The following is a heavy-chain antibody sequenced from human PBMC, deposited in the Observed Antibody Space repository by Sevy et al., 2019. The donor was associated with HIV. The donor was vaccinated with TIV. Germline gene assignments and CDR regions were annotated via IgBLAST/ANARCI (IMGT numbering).Heavy chain of an antibody. V-gene: IGHV3-23*01. J-gene: IGHJ4*02. CDR1: GFTFSSYA. D-gene: IGHD3-10*01. CDR2: ISDSGDST. Sequence: GGSLRLSCAASGFTFSSYAMSWVRQAPGKGLEWVSVISDSGDSTYYADSVKGRFTISRDNSKNTLYLQMNSLRAEDTAGYYCAKVGTMVQGAAPFDYWGQGTLVTVSS. CDR3: AKVGTMVQGAAPFDY.